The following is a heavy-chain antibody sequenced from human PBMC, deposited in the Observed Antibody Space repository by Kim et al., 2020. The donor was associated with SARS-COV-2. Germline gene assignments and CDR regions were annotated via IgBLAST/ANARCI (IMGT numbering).Heavy chain of an antibody. J-gene: IGHJ6*02. Sequence: SETLSLTCTVSGGSISSGSYYWSWIRQPAGKGLEWIGRIYTSGSTNYNPSLKSRVTISVDTSKNQFSLKLSSVTAADTAVYYCARDKVGYCSGGSCYYYYGMDVWGQGTTVTVSS. CDR1: GGSISSGSYY. V-gene: IGHV4-61*02. CDR3: ARDKVGYCSGGSCYYYYGMDV. D-gene: IGHD2-15*01. CDR2: IYTSGST.